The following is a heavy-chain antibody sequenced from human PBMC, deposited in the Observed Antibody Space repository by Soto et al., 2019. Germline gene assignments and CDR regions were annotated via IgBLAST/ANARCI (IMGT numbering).Heavy chain of an antibody. CDR2: IVVGSGNT. V-gene: IGHV1-58*01. J-gene: IGHJ4*02. CDR3: XAXXXXXGDYVGFYFDY. Sequence: QMQLVQSGPEVKKPGTSVKVSCKAYGFNFTSSAVQWVRQARGQRLELIGWIVVGSGNTNYAQKFQERVTITRDMSTSAAYXXXXXLXSXDTXVXXXXAXXXXXGDYVGFYFDYWGQGTLVTVSS. CDR1: GFNFTSSA. D-gene: IGHD4-17*01.